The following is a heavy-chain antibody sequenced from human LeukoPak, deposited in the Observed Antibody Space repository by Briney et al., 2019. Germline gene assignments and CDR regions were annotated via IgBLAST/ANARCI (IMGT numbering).Heavy chain of an antibody. CDR3: GGVGGGFVGIGGGGGGGGGDYYYYMDV. Sequence: SETLSLTCTVSGGSISSYYWSWIRQPPGKGLEWIGYIYYSGSTNYNPSLKSRVTISVDTSKNQFSLKLSSVTAADTAVYYCGGVGGGFVGIGGGGGGGGGDYYYYMDVWGKGTTVTIS. D-gene: IGHD1-26*01. J-gene: IGHJ6*03. CDR1: GGSISSYY. V-gene: IGHV4-59*08. CDR2: IYYSGST.